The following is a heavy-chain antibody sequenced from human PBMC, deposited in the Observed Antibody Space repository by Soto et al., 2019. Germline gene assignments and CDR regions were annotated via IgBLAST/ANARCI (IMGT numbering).Heavy chain of an antibody. CDR1: GYPFTSHA. Sequence: GGSVKDYFKASGYPFTSHAIHLVRQAPGQRLEWMGWINPGKHTTVYSQKFQGRLTFTRDTSASTVYMELSSLESEDTAVYYCGKDGGYSRGWSYYDFWGQGTLVTVSS. CDR3: GKDGGYSRGWSYYDF. D-gene: IGHD6-19*01. J-gene: IGHJ4*02. V-gene: IGHV1-3*01. CDR2: INPGKHTT.